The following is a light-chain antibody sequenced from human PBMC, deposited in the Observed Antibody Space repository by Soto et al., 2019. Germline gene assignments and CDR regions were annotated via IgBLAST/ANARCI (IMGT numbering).Light chain of an antibody. Sequence: DIQLTQSPSFLSASVGDRVTITCRASQGISSYLAWYQQKPRKGPKLLIYAASTLQRAVPSRFSGSGSGTEFTLTISSLQAEDLATYYCQQLYSYPITFGQGTRLEI. CDR3: QQLYSYPIT. V-gene: IGKV1-9*01. CDR2: AAS. CDR1: QGISSY. J-gene: IGKJ5*01.